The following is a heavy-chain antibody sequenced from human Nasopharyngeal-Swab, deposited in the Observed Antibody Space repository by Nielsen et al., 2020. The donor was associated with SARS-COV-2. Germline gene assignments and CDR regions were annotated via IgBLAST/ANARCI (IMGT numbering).Heavy chain of an antibody. CDR1: GDSISSNSYY. Sequence: SETLSLTCTVSGDSISSNSYYWGWIRQSPGKGLAWIGSFSYSGPTYFNPSLKSRVTISVDTSKNQFSVKLSSVTAADTAVYYCASYYYDSSDYSYWFDPWGQGTLVTVSS. CDR2: FSYSGPT. CDR3: ASYYYDSSDYSYWFDP. J-gene: IGHJ5*02. D-gene: IGHD3-22*01. V-gene: IGHV4-39*01.